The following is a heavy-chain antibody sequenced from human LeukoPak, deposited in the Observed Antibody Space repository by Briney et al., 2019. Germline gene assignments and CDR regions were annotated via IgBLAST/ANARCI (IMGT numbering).Heavy chain of an antibody. CDR2: INPSGSST. CDR1: GYTFTSYY. J-gene: IGHJ5*02. Sequence: ASVKVSCKASGYTFTSYYMHWVRQAPGQGLEWMGLINPSGSSTSYAQKFQGRLSLTRDMSTSTDYMELSSLRSEDTAVYYCAGDNSVGDTAWWFDPWGQGTLVTVSS. CDR3: AGDNSVGDTAWWFDP. V-gene: IGHV1-46*01. D-gene: IGHD1-26*01.